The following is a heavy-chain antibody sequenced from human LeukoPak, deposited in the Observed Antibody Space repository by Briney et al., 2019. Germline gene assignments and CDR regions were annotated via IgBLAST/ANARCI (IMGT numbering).Heavy chain of an antibody. CDR3: ARGIGVVPGKDYYYYYIDV. Sequence: GGSLRLSCAASGFTFSSYWMSWVRQAPGKGLEWVANIKQDGSEKYYVDSVKGRFTISRDNAKNSLYLQMNSLRAEDTAVYYCARGIGVVPGKDYYYYYIDVWGKGTTVTVSS. CDR2: IKQDGSEK. CDR1: GFTFSSYW. D-gene: IGHD2-2*01. J-gene: IGHJ6*03. V-gene: IGHV3-7*01.